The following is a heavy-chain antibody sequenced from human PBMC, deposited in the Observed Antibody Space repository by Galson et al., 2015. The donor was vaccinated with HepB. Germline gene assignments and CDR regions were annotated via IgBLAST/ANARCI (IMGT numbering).Heavy chain of an antibody. J-gene: IGHJ4*02. CDR1: GYTFTSYG. Sequence: SVKVSCKASGYTFTSYGISWVRQAPGQGLEWMGWISAYNGNTNYAQKLQGRVTMTTDTSTSTAYMELRSLRSDDTAVYYCAREKEYYYDSSGYYPPDYWGQGTLVTVSS. V-gene: IGHV1-18*04. CDR3: AREKEYYYDSSGYYPPDY. CDR2: ISAYNGNT. D-gene: IGHD3-22*01.